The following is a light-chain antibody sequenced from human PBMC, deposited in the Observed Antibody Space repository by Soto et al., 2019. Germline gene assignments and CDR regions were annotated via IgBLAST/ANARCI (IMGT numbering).Light chain of an antibody. CDR3: SQYSPSPLYI. CDR2: GAS. V-gene: IGKV3-20*01. Sequence: EIVLTQSPGTLSLSPGERVILSCRASQSVSSSYLAWYQQKPGQAPRLLIYGASNRATGIPDRFSGSGSGTVFTLTISRLEPEDFAVYYCSQYSPSPLYIFGQGTKLEIK. CDR1: QSVSSSY. J-gene: IGKJ2*01.